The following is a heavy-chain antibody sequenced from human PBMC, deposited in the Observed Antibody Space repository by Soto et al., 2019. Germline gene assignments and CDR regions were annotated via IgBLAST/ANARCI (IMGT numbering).Heavy chain of an antibody. CDR1: GFTFDDYA. J-gene: IGHJ3*02. Sequence: EVQLVESGGGLVQPGRSPRLSCAASGFTFDDYAMHWVRQAPGKGLEWVSGISWNSGSIGYADSVKGRFTISRDNAKNSLYLQMNSLRAEDTALYYCAKDMTGAAGSDAFDIWGQGTMVTVSS. CDR2: ISWNSGSI. D-gene: IGHD6-13*01. CDR3: AKDMTGAAGSDAFDI. V-gene: IGHV3-9*01.